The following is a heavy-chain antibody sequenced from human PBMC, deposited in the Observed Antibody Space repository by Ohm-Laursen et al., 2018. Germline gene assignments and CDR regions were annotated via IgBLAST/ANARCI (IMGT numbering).Heavy chain of an antibody. J-gene: IGHJ6*02. D-gene: IGHD4-11*01. CDR2: ISTTSSTI. CDR1: GFAFSSYS. V-gene: IGHV3-48*01. Sequence: SLRLSCAASGFAFSSYSMNWVRQAPGKGLEWISYISTTSSTIYYADSVKGRFTISRDNAKNSLHLQMNSLRAEDTAVYYCARRYDYSNNLHYYYGMDVWGQGTTDTVSS. CDR3: ARRYDYSNNLHYYYGMDV.